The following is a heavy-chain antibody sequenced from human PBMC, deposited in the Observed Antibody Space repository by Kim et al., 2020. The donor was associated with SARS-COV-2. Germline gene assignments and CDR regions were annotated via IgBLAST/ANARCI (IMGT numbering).Heavy chain of an antibody. J-gene: IGHJ6*02. Sequence: LTRRVTMSVDTSENQFSLKLSSVTAADTAVYYCARDYIAAADYYYYGMDVWGQGTTVTVSS. CDR3: ARDYIAAADYYYYGMDV. D-gene: IGHD6-13*01. V-gene: IGHV4-4*06.